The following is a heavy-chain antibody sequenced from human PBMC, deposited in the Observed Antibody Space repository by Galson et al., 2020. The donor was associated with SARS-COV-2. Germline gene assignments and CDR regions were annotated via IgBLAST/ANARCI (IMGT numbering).Heavy chain of an antibody. CDR2: ISYDAKTA. D-gene: IGHD7-27*01. CDR1: GFTFTLHP. Sequence: GESLQISCAASGFTFTLHPMHWVRQAPGKGLEWVAVISYDAKTAYYADSVKDRFAISRDNSNNTLYLQMNGLRTEDTAIYYCARDKLGDKLELDTWGQGTLVTVSS. CDR3: ARDKLGDKLELDT. J-gene: IGHJ5*02. V-gene: IGHV3-30*01.